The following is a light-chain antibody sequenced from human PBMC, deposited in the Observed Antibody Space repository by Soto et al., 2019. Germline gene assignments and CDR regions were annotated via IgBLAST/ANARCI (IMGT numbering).Light chain of an antibody. CDR1: QSISSW. CDR3: QGYDRASWT. J-gene: IGKJ1*01. Sequence: DIQMTQSPSTLSASVGDRVIITCRASQSISSWLAWYQQKPGKAPNLLIYRASTLKSGNPSRFSGSGSGTEFTLTISSLQPDDFANYYCQGYDRASWTFGQGTKVEIK. CDR2: RAS. V-gene: IGKV1-5*03.